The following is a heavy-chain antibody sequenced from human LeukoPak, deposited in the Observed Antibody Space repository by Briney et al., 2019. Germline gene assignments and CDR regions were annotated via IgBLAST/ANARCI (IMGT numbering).Heavy chain of an antibody. CDR2: INWNGGST. J-gene: IGHJ4*02. CDR3: ARGPYIAAAGVGY. CDR1: GFTFDDYG. V-gene: IGHV3-20*04. Sequence: GGSLRLSCATSGFTFDDYGMSWVRQAPGKGLEWVSGINWNGGSTGYADSVKGRFTISRDNAKNSLHLQMNSLRAEDTAVYYCARGPYIAAAGVGYWGQGTLVTVSS. D-gene: IGHD6-13*01.